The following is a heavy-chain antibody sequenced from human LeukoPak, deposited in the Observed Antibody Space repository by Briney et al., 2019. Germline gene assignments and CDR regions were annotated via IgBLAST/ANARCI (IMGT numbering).Heavy chain of an antibody. D-gene: IGHD1-1*01. Sequence: GGSLRLSCAASGFNLNSYMLNWVRQAPGKGLEWVSSISSTGSYIYYADSVKGRFTISRDNPGNVVYLQMDSLRAEDTAVYYCTRVAQSGPTGWFDPWGQGTLVTVSS. CDR1: GFNLNSYM. CDR3: TRVAQSGPTGWFDP. CDR2: ISSTGSYI. V-gene: IGHV3-21*01. J-gene: IGHJ5*02.